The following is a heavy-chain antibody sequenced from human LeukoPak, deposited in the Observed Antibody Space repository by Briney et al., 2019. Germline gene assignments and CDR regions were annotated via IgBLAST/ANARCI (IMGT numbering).Heavy chain of an antibody. Sequence: GGSLRLSCAASGFTFDDYGMSWVRQAPGKGLEWVSGINWNGGSTGYADSVKGRFTISRDNAKNSLYLQMNSLRAEDTAVYYCAREGVVDYYYYGMDVWGQGTTVTVSS. CDR2: INWNGGST. V-gene: IGHV3-20*04. J-gene: IGHJ6*02. D-gene: IGHD3-3*01. CDR3: AREGVVDYYYYGMDV. CDR1: GFTFDDYG.